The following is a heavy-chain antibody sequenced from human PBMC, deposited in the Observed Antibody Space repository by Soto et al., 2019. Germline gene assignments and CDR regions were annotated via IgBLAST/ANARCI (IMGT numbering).Heavy chain of an antibody. J-gene: IGHJ4*02. D-gene: IGHD4-4*01. V-gene: IGHV1-69*01. CDR1: GGSFSDSA. CDR2: IIPMFAAT. Sequence: QVQLAQSGAEVRSPGSSVKVSCRASGGSFSDSAFSWLRQAPGQGLEWVGGIIPMFAATKYAQAFQGRVTITADVSTRTVYLALSSLTSDDSAVYFCARGGIVAVPAALSSYDDYTHYRFDSWGQGTLVSVS. CDR3: ARGGIVAVPAALSSYDDYTHYRFDS.